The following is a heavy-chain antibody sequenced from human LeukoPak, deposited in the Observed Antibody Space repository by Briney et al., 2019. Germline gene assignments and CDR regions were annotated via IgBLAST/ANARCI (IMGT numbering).Heavy chain of an antibody. CDR3: ASQGITGARRWFDP. Sequence: GGSLRLSCAASGFTLSGYWMHWVRQAPGQGLAWVSHINSDGSNTSYADSVKDRFIISRDDAKNTVYLQMNSLRAEDTAVYYCASQGITGARRWFDPWGQGTPVTVSS. CDR1: GFTLSGYW. CDR2: INSDGSNT. V-gene: IGHV3-74*01. J-gene: IGHJ5*02. D-gene: IGHD1-20*01.